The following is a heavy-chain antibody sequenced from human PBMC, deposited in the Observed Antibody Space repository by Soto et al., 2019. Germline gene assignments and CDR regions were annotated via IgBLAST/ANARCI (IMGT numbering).Heavy chain of an antibody. CDR1: GFTFSDHY. CDR3: ARFSGSYTRGLDY. Sequence: EVQLVESGGGLVQPGGSLRLSCAASGFTFSDHYMDWVRQAPGKGLEWVGSSRNKANSYSTEYAAAVKDRFTISRDESKNSLYLQMNSVKAEDTAVYYCARFSGSYTRGLDYWGQGTLVTVSS. V-gene: IGHV3-72*01. CDR2: SRNKANSYST. D-gene: IGHD1-26*01. J-gene: IGHJ4*02.